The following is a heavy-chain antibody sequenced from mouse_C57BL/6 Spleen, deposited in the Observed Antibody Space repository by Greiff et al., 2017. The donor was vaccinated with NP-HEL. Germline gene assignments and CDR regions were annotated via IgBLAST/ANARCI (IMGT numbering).Heavy chain of an antibody. CDR2: ISDGGSYT. J-gene: IGHJ4*01. CDR3: ARVTAQASDYAMDY. V-gene: IGHV5-4*03. D-gene: IGHD3-2*02. CDR1: GFTFSSYA. Sequence: EVKLMESGGGLVKPGGSLKLSCAASGFTFSSYAMSWVRQTPEKRLEWVATISDGGSYTYYPDNVKGRFTISRDNAKKNLYLQMSHLKSEDTAMYYCARVTAQASDYAMDYWGQGTSVTVSS.